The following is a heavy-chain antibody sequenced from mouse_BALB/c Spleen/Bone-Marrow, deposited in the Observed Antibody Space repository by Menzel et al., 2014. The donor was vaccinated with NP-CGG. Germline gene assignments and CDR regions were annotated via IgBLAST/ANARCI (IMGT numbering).Heavy chain of an antibody. CDR1: GYTFTSYI. J-gene: IGHJ4*01. CDR3: ARRGFPYAMDY. CDR2: ISPYNDGT. V-gene: IGHV1-14*01. Sequence: VQLQQSGPELVKPGASVKMSCKASGYTFTSYIMHWVKQKPGQGLEWIGYISPYNDGTKYNEKFKGKATLTSDKSSSTAYMELSSLTAEDSAVYYCARRGFPYAMDYWGQGTSVTVSS.